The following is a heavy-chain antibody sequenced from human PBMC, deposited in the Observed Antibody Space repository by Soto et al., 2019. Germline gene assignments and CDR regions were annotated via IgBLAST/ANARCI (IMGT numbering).Heavy chain of an antibody. CDR1: GFTFSSYG. V-gene: IGHV3-33*01. J-gene: IGHJ4*02. CDR2: IWYDGSNK. CDR3: ARDLAHTYYCDY. Sequence: QVQLVESGGGVVQPGRSLRLSCAASGFTFSSYGMHWVRQAPVKGLEWVAVIWYDGSNKYYADSVKGRFTISRDNSKNTLYLQRNSLRADDTAVYYCARDLAHTYYCDYWGEGTLVTVSS.